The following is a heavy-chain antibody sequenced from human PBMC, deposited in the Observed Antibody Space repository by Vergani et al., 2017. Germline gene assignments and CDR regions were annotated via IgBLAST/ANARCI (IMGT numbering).Heavy chain of an antibody. CDR3: ATGGYCSGGKCYRHFEF. Sequence: EVQLLESGGGLVQPGGSLRLSCAASGFTFYNYAMTWVRQAPGKGLEWVAGISGSVGNTYYADSVKGRFTISRDNSKATVSLQMNSLGAEDTAVYYCATGGYCSGGKCYRHFEFWVQGTLVTVSS. CDR1: GFTFYNYA. CDR2: ISGSVGNT. D-gene: IGHD2-15*01. V-gene: IGHV3-23*01. J-gene: IGHJ4*02.